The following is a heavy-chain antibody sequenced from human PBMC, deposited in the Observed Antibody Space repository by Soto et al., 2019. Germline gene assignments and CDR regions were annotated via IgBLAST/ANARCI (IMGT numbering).Heavy chain of an antibody. Sequence: EVQLVESGGGLVQPGGSLRLSCAASGFTFSDHYMDWVRQAPGKGLEWVGRTRNKANSYTTEYAASVKGRFTISRDDSKNSLYLQMNSLKTEDTAVYYCARMSYGMDVWGQGTTVTVSS. CDR2: TRNKANSYTT. CDR3: ARMSYGMDV. J-gene: IGHJ6*02. V-gene: IGHV3-72*01. CDR1: GFTFSDHY.